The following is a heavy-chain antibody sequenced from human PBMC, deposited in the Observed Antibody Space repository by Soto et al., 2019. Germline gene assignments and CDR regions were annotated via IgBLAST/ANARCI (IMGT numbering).Heavy chain of an antibody. CDR3: ARLGYCSGGSCYSGYSTYFQH. Sequence: SETLSLTCTVSGGSISSYYWSWIRQPPGKGLEWFGYIYYSGSTNYNPSLKSRVTISVDTSKNQFSLKLSSVTAADTAVYYCARLGYCSGGSCYSGYSTYFQHWGQGTLVTVSS. CDR2: IYYSGST. V-gene: IGHV4-59*08. D-gene: IGHD2-15*01. CDR1: GGSISSYY. J-gene: IGHJ1*01.